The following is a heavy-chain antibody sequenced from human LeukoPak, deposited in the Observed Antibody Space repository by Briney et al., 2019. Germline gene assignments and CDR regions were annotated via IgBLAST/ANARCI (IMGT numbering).Heavy chain of an antibody. CDR1: GYTFTGYY. CDR3: ARDGDCTNGVCYTPPRNWFEP. V-gene: IGHV1-2*06. D-gene: IGHD2-8*01. CDR2: INPNSGGT. Sequence: GASVKVSCKASGYTFTGYYMHWLRQAPGQGLEWMGRINPNSGGTNYAQKFQGRVTMTRDTSISTAYMELSRLRSDDTAVYYCARDGDCTNGVCYTPPRNWFEPWGQGTLVTVSS. J-gene: IGHJ5*02.